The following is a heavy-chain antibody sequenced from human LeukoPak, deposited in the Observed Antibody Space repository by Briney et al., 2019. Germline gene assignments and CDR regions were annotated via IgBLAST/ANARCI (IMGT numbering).Heavy chain of an antibody. CDR3: ARLLDSSRLSAIGY. CDR1: SGAISTSHW. J-gene: IGHJ4*02. D-gene: IGHD3-22*01. V-gene: IGHV4-4*02. Sequence: SGTLSLTCTVSSGAISTSHWLSWVRQPPGKGLEWIGEIYGSGNTNYNPSLKSRVTISADTSKNQFSLKLSSVTAADTALYFCARLLDSSRLSAIGYWGQGSLVTVSS. CDR2: IYGSGNT.